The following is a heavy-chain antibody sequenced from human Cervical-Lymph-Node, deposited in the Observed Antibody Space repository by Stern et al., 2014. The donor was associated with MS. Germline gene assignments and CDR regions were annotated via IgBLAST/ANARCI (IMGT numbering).Heavy chain of an antibody. CDR1: GGTFITYA. J-gene: IGHJ4*02. Sequence: QLVQSGAEVKKPGSSVKVSCEASGGTFITYAISWVRQAPGQGLEWMGGIIPIIGTPNYAQKFQGKVTISAAESTTTVDIELSSLRSEDTALYYCTRDRRHIDTIGGYFFDNWGQGTMVTVSS. D-gene: IGHD2-21*01. CDR3: TRDRRHIDTIGGYFFDN. V-gene: IGHV1-69*01. CDR2: IIPIIGTP.